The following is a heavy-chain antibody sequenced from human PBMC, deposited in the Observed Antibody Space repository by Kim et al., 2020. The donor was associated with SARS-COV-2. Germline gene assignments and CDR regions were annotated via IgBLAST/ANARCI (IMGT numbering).Heavy chain of an antibody. CDR3: ARRPRLHYYDSSGFDY. CDR1: GGSFSGYY. CDR2: INHSGST. D-gene: IGHD3-22*01. Sequence: SETLSLTCAVYGGSFSGYYWSWIRQPPGKGLEWIGEINHSGSTNYNPSLKSRVTISVDTSKNQFSLKLSSVTAADTAVYYCARRPRLHYYDSSGFDYWGQGTLVTVSS. V-gene: IGHV4-34*01. J-gene: IGHJ4*02.